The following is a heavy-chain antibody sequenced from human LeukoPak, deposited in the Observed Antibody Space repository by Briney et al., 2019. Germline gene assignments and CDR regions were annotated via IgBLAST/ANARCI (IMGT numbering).Heavy chain of an antibody. CDR1: GFIFSASG. D-gene: IGHD6-19*01. V-gene: IGHV3-21*01. CDR3: ARVLPPEYTSGWYPDY. Sequence: KPGGSLRLSCAASGFIFSASGMNWVRQAPGKGLEWVSSISSSSTYIYYADSVKGRFTISRDNAKNSLYLQMSSLSAADTAVYYCARVLPPEYTSGWYPDYWGQGTLVTVSS. J-gene: IGHJ4*02. CDR2: ISSSSTYI.